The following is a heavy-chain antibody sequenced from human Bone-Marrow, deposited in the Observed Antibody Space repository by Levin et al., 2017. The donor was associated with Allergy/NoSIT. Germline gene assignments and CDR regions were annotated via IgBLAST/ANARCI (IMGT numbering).Heavy chain of an antibody. Sequence: GGSLRLSCAASGFTFSTYAMTWVRQAPGKGLEWICSISGSGSITYYGDSVKVRVTISRDNSRDTLYLQMSSLRAEDTAVYFCAKDRDSSSARAYGLDVWGQGTTVTVSS. J-gene: IGHJ6*02. D-gene: IGHD3-22*01. V-gene: IGHV3-23*02. CDR2: ISGSGSIT. CDR1: GFTFSTYA. CDR3: AKDRDSSSARAYGLDV.